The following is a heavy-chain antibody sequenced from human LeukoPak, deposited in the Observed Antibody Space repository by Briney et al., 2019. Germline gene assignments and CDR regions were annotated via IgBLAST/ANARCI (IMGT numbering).Heavy chain of an antibody. D-gene: IGHD6-19*01. Sequence: SETLSLTCTVSGGSISSGSYYWSWIRQPAGKGLEWIGRIYTSGGTNYNPSLKSRVTISVDTSKNQFSLKLSSVTAADTAVYYCARYSGWYFDYWGQGTLVTVSS. CDR1: GGSISSGSYY. CDR2: IYTSGGT. J-gene: IGHJ4*02. V-gene: IGHV4-61*02. CDR3: ARYSGWYFDY.